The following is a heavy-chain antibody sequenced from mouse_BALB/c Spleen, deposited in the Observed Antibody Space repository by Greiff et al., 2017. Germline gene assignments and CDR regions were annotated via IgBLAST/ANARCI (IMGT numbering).Heavy chain of an antibody. CDR2: INPGSGGT. V-gene: IGHV1-54*01. D-gene: IGHD1-1*01. CDR1: GYAFTNYL. J-gene: IGHJ2*01. Sequence: QVQLQQSGAELVRPGTSVKVSCKASGYAFTNYLIEWVKQRPGQGLEWIGVINPGSGGTNYNEKFKGKATLTADKSSSTAYMELRSLTSEDSAVYYCTRLGRLLLPAPFDYWGQGTTLTVSS. CDR3: TRLGRLLLPAPFDY.